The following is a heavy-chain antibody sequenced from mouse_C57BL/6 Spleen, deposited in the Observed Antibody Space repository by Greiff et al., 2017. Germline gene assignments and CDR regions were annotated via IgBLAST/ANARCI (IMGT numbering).Heavy chain of an antibody. Sequence: VQLKESGEGLVKPGGSLKLSCAASGFTFSSYAMSWVRQTPEKRLEWVAYISSGGDYIYYADTVKGRFTISRDNARNTLYLQMSSLKSEDTAMYYCTREGYYDYGFDYWGQGTTLTVSS. J-gene: IGHJ2*01. V-gene: IGHV5-9-1*02. CDR3: TREGYYDYGFDY. CDR2: ISSGGDYI. D-gene: IGHD2-4*01. CDR1: GFTFSSYA.